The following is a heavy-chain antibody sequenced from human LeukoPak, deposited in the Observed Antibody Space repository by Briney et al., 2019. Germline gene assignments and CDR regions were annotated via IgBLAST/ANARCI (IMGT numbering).Heavy chain of an antibody. CDR2: ISSSGDTI. CDR1: GFTLSSYE. CDR3: AREWFCSGTRCYDFRDVGGNYLDY. Sequence: QPGGSLRLSCAASGFTLSSYEMNWVRQAPGKGLEWVSYISSSGDTIYYADSVKGRFTISRDNAKNSLSLQMNSLRAEDTAVYYCAREWFCSGTRCYDFRDVGGNYLDYWGQGTLVTVSS. D-gene: IGHD2-2*01. V-gene: IGHV3-48*03. J-gene: IGHJ4*02.